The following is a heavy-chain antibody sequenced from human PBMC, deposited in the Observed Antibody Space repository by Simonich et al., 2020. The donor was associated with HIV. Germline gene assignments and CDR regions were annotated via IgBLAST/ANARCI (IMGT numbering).Heavy chain of an antibody. D-gene: IGHD4-17*01. V-gene: IGHV4-34*01. Sequence: QVQLQQWGAGLLKPSETLSLTCAVYGGSSSGYYWSWIRQPPGKGLEGIGEINQSGSTNYNPSLKSRVTISGDTSKNQFSLKLSSVTAADTAVYYCARRHPTTVTTPYFDYWGQGTLVTVSS. CDR3: ARRHPTTVTTPYFDY. CDR2: INQSGST. J-gene: IGHJ4*02. CDR1: GGSSSGYY.